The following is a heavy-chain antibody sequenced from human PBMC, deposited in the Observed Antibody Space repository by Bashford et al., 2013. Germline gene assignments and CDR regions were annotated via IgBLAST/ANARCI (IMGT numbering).Heavy chain of an antibody. D-gene: IGHD2-2*01. CDR2: IYPGDSDT. Sequence: GESLKISCKGSGYSFTSYWIGWVRQMPGKGLEWMGIIYPGDSDTRYSPSFQGQVTISADKSISTAYLQWSSLKASDTAMYYCAGPPIDCTSTSCTYDTLNSGDQGTKVTVSS. V-gene: IGHV5-51*01. CDR1: GYSFTSYW. CDR3: AGPPIDCTSTSCTYDTLNS. J-gene: IGHJ3*01.